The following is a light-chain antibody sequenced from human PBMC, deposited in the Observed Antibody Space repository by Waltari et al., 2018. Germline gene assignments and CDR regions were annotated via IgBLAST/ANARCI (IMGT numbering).Light chain of an antibody. CDR3: GTWDTSLSALI. J-gene: IGLJ2*01. V-gene: IGLV1-51*02. CDR2: ENN. CDR1: SSNIGHAY. Sequence: QSVLTQPPSVSAAPGQKVTISCSGSSSNIGHAYLSWYQQLPGTAPKLFIYENNKRPSGIPDRFSGSKSGTSATLGITGLQTGDEADYYCGTWDTSLSALIFGGGTKLTVL.